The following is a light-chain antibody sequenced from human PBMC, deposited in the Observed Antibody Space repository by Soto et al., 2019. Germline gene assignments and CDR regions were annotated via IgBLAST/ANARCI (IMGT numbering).Light chain of an antibody. CDR3: QESYSTPSVT. Sequence: DIQMTQPPSSMSASVGDRVTITCRASQSISAYLNWYQQKPGKAPKLLIYAASSLQSGVPSRFSGSGSGTDFTLTISSLQPEDFATYYCQESYSTPSVTFGPGTKVDI. CDR2: AAS. CDR1: QSISAY. J-gene: IGKJ3*01. V-gene: IGKV1-39*01.